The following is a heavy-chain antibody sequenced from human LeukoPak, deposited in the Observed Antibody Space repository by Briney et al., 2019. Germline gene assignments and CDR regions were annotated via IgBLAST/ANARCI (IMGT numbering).Heavy chain of an antibody. CDR2: ISDTGSTI. J-gene: IGHJ4*02. CDR1: GFTFSSYE. V-gene: IGHV3-48*03. Sequence: PGGSLRLSCAASGFTFSSYELNWVRQAPGEGLEWVSYISDTGSTIYCADSVEGRFTISRDNAKNSLYLQMNSLRAEDTAVYYCARDLPPSGYYWDYWGQGTLVTVSS. CDR3: ARDLPPSGYYWDY. D-gene: IGHD3-22*01.